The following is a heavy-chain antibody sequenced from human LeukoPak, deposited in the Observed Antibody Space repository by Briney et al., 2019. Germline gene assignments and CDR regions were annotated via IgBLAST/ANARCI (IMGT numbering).Heavy chain of an antibody. CDR2: IYTSGTT. CDR1: GGSISSGSFY. V-gene: IGHV4-61*02. CDR3: ARGHTVTDDAFEN. D-gene: IGHD4-17*01. J-gene: IGHJ3*02. Sequence: SETLSLTCTVSGGSISSGSFYWSWIRQPAGKGLEWIGRIYTSGTTNYNPSLRSRVTISINTPKNQFSLNLSSVTAADTAMYYCARGHTVTDDAFENWGQGTMVIVSS.